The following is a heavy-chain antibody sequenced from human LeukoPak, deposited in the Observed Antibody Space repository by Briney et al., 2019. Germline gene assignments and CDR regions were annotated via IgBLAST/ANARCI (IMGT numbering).Heavy chain of an antibody. Sequence: GGSLRLSCAASGFTFSSYSMNWVRQAPGKGLEWVSYISSSSSTIYYADSVKGRFTISRDNAKNSLYLQMNSLRAEDTAVYYCARVEYSSSYLFDYWGQGTLVTVSS. CDR1: GFTFSSYS. CDR3: ARVEYSSSYLFDY. J-gene: IGHJ4*02. D-gene: IGHD6-13*01. V-gene: IGHV3-48*04. CDR2: ISSSSSTI.